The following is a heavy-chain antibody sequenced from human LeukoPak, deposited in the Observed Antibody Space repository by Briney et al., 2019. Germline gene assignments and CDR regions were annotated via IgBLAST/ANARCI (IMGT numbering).Heavy chain of an antibody. CDR1: GFTFNSYS. V-gene: IGHV3-21*01. CDR2: ISSSNNYI. CDR3: ARVGELAPIDY. D-gene: IGHD6-13*01. J-gene: IGHJ4*02. Sequence: GGSLRLSCAASGFTFNSYSMNWVRQAPGKGLEWVASISSSNNYIYYADSVKGRFTISRDNAKNSLYLQMNSLRAEATAVYYCARVGELAPIDYWGKGILVTVSS.